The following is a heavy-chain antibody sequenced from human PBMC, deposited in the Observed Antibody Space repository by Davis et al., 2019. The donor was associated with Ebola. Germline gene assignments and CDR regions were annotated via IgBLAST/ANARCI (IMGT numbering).Heavy chain of an antibody. V-gene: IGHV1-24*01. CDR2: FDPEEGET. D-gene: IGHD1-26*01. Sequence: ASVKVSCKVSGYTLTDLSMHWVRQAPGKGLEWMGNFDPEEGETIYAHKFEARVTMTEDTSTDTAYMELNSLRSDDSAVYYCAAGGSRGGFDVWGQGTMVTVSS. CDR3: AAGGSRGGFDV. J-gene: IGHJ3*01. CDR1: GYTLTDLS.